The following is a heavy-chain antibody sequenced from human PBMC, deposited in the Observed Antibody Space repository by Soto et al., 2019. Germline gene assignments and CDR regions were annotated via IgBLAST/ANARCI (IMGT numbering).Heavy chain of an antibody. CDR2: ISGSGGST. V-gene: IGHV3-23*01. CDR1: GFTFSSYA. J-gene: IGHJ4*02. D-gene: IGHD6-19*01. CDR3: ARRSSGWYFDY. Sequence: EVQLLESGGGLVQPGGSLRLSCAASGFTFSSYAMSWVRQAPGKGLEWVSAISGSGGSTYYADSVKGRFTISSDNSKNTRYLQMNSLRAEDTAVYYCARRSSGWYFDYWCQGNLVTVSS.